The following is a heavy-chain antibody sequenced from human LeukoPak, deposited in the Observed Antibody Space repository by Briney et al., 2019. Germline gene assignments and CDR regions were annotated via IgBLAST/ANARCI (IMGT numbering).Heavy chain of an antibody. Sequence: SETLSLTCAVYGGSFSGYYWSWIRQPPGKGLEWIGEINHSGSTNYNPSLKSRVTISVDTSKNQFSLNLSSVPAADTAVYYCARASSGAPRLGFDPWGQGTQVTVSS. V-gene: IGHV4-34*01. J-gene: IGHJ5*02. D-gene: IGHD3-22*01. CDR2: INHSGST. CDR1: GGSFSGYY. CDR3: ARASSGAPRLGFDP.